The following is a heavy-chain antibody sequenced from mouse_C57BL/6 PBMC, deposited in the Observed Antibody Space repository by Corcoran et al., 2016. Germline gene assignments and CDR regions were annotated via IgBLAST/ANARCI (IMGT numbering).Heavy chain of an antibody. Sequence: QIQLVQSGPELKKPGETVKISCKASGYTFTTYGMSWVKQAPGKGLKWMGWINTYSGVPTYADDFKGRFAFSLETSASTAYLQINNLKNEDTATYFCARTVSRDWYFDVWGTGTTVTVSS. V-gene: IGHV9-3*01. CDR3: ARTVSRDWYFDV. J-gene: IGHJ1*03. CDR1: GYTFTTYG. CDR2: INTYSGVP. D-gene: IGHD1-1*01.